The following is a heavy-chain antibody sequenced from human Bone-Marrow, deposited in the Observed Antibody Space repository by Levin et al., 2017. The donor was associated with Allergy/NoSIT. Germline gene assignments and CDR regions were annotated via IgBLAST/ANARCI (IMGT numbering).Heavy chain of an antibody. Sequence: GESLKISCAASGITSNNYTLTWVRQAPGKGLEWVSSISSSSAYIHYADSVKGRFTISRDNAKKSLYLQMNSLRAEDTAIYYCASRITAPGGLDVWGQGTTVTVSS. V-gene: IGHV3-21*01. CDR3: ASRITAPGGLDV. CDR2: ISSSSAYI. CDR1: GITSNNYT. J-gene: IGHJ6*02. D-gene: IGHD3-10*01.